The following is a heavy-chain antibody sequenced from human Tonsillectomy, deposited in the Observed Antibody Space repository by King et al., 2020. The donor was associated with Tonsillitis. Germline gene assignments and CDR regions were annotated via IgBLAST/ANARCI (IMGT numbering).Heavy chain of an antibody. V-gene: IGHV4-59*08. Sequence: VQLQESGPGLVKPSETLSLTCTVSVGSISSYYWSWIRQPPGKGLEWIGYIYYSGSTNYNPSLTSRVTISVDTSKNQFSLKLSSVTAADTAVYYCARRDTYYYDSSGYQVGSCDIWGKGTMVTVSS. CDR3: ARRDTYYYDSSGYQVGSCDI. D-gene: IGHD3-22*01. J-gene: IGHJ3*02. CDR2: IYYSGST. CDR1: VGSISSYY.